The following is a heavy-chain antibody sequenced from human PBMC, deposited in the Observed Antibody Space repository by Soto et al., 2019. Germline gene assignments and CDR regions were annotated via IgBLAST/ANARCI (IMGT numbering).Heavy chain of an antibody. CDR3: ARGPTMTTDY. CDR2: MFSSGSA. J-gene: IGHJ4*02. CDR1: GGSVSTDNYY. Sequence: QVQLQESGPGLVKPAETLSLTCTVSGGSVSTDNYYWSWIRQPPGKGLEWIAYMFSSGSANYNPSLRSRVTISVDTSKNQFSLKLSSVTAADTAVYYCARGPTMTTDYWGQGTLVTVSS. D-gene: IGHD4-17*01. V-gene: IGHV4-61*01.